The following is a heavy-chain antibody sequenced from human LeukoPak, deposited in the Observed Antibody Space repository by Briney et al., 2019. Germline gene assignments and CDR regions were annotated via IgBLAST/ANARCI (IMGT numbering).Heavy chain of an antibody. D-gene: IGHD1-1*01. V-gene: IGHV3-23*01. Sequence: GGSLTLSCAAPGFTFNNYAMSWVRQTPGKGLEWVSGISDNDGSTYYTDSVKGRFTISRDNSKDTVYLQMNNLRAADTAFYFCVRHDSYIPFWGQGSLVTASS. CDR3: VRHDSYIPF. J-gene: IGHJ1*01. CDR1: GFTFNNYA. CDR2: ISDNDGST.